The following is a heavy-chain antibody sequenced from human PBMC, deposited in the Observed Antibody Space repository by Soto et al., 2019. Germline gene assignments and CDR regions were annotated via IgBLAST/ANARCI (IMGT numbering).Heavy chain of an antibody. V-gene: IGHV4-4*02. J-gene: IGHJ6*02. CDR1: GGSISSSNW. CDR2: IYHSGST. Sequence: SETLSLTCAVSGGSISSSNWWRWVRQPPGKGLEWIGEIYHSGSTNYNPSLKSRVTISVDKSKNQFSLKLSSVTAADTVVYYCARVRTAGGGNSDYYYYYGMDVWGQGTTVTVSS. D-gene: IGHD2-21*02. CDR3: ARVRTAGGGNSDYYYYYGMDV.